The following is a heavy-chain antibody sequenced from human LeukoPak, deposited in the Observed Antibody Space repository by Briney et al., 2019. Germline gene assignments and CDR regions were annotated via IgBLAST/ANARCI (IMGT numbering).Heavy chain of an antibody. CDR1: GGSISSYY. Sequence: PSETLSLTCTVSGGSISSYYWSWIRQPPGKRLEWIGYIYYSGSTNYNPSLKSRVTISVDTSKNQFSLKLSSVTAADTAVYYCARQRPIYYYYGMDVWGQGTTVTVS. CDR2: IYYSGST. J-gene: IGHJ6*02. V-gene: IGHV4-59*08. CDR3: ARQRPIYYYYGMDV.